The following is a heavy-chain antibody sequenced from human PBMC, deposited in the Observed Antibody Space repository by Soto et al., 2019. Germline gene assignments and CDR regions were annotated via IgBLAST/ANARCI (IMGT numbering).Heavy chain of an antibody. CDR3: AILYVWGSDLDL. Sequence: GGSLRLSCAASGFPFSFYVMHWVRQAPGMGLEWVAAVSYDGNNEHYADYVKGRFTISKDNSRNTLYLQMNNLRAEDTAVYYCAILYVWGSDLDLWGQGSLVTVSS. J-gene: IGHJ5*02. V-gene: IGHV3-30*03. D-gene: IGHD3-16*01. CDR2: VSYDGNNE. CDR1: GFPFSFYV.